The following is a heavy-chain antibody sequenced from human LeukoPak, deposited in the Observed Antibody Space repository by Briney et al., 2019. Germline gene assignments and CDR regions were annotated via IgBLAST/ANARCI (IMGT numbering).Heavy chain of an antibody. CDR2: ISNDGYNK. V-gene: IGHV3-30*18. D-gene: IGHD3-10*01. Sequence: GGSLRLSCAASGFTFNSYGMHWVRQAPGEGLEWVAVISNDGYNKYYTDSVKGRFTISRDNSKNTLYLQMSSLRAEDTAVYYCAKEWIRGVVNYWGQGTLVIVSS. J-gene: IGHJ4*02. CDR3: AKEWIRGVVNY. CDR1: GFTFNSYG.